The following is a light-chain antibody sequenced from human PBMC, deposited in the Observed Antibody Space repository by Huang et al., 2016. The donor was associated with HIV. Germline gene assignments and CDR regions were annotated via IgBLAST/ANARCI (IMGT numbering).Light chain of an antibody. V-gene: IGKV1D-13*01. Sequence: AIQLTQSPSSLSASVGDRVTITCRASQGISNALAWYQQKPGNAPNLLISDASTLESWVPSRFSGDGFGTDFTLTISSLQPEDFATYYCQQFTNYPLTFGGGTKVEIK. CDR1: QGISNA. J-gene: IGKJ4*01. CDR3: QQFTNYPLT. CDR2: DAS.